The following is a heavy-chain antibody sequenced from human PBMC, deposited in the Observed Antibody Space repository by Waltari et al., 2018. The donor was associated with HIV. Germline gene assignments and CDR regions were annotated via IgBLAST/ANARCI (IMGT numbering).Heavy chain of an antibody. CDR1: GFSVSDNY. Sequence: VQLVESGGGLIQPGGSLSLSCAASGFSVSDNYMSWVRQAPGKRPEWVSVVYLGGSTDYADSVRGRFTTSRDDSKNMLYLQMNSLRAEDTAVYYCARALTRGLWDSWGQGTLVSVSS. D-gene: IGHD2-2*01. CDR3: ARALTRGLWDS. CDR2: VYLGGST. J-gene: IGHJ4*02. V-gene: IGHV3-53*01.